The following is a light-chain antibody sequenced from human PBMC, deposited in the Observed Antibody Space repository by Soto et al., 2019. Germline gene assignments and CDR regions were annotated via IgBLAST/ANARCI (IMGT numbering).Light chain of an antibody. Sequence: QSALTQPASVSGSPGQSITISCTGTSSDVGGYKYVSWYQQHPGKAPKLMIYDVSNRPSGISNRFSGSKSGNTASLSISGLQAEDEADYYCSSYTISSTPVVFGGGTKVTVL. CDR2: DVS. CDR1: SSDVGGYKY. J-gene: IGLJ2*01. CDR3: SSYTISSTPVV. V-gene: IGLV2-14*03.